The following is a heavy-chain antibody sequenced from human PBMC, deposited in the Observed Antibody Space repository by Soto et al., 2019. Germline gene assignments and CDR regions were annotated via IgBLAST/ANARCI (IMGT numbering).Heavy chain of an antibody. V-gene: IGHV1-3*01. J-gene: IGHJ5*02. CDR1: GYTFTIYA. CDR2: INAGNGNT. CDR3: ARPRVTTGENWFDL. D-gene: IGHD4-4*01. Sequence: QVQLVQSGAEVKKSGASVKVSCKASGYTFTIYAIHWVRQAPGQGLEWMGWINAGNGNTKSSQKFQGRLTITSDTTANTDNMEMSSLRSEDTAGYYCARPRVTTGENWFDLWGQGTLVTVSS.